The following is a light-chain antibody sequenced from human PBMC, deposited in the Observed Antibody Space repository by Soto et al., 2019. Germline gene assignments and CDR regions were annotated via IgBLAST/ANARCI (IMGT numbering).Light chain of an antibody. CDR1: SSNIGTGFD. CDR2: GNN. CDR3: QSYDSSLGGSDV. V-gene: IGLV1-40*01. Sequence: QSVLTQPPSVSGAPGQRVTISCTGTSSNIGTGFDVHWYQQLPGTAPKLLIYGNNNRPSGVPDRFSGSKSGTSASLAITGLQAEDEADYYCQSYDSSLGGSDVFGTGTKLTVL. J-gene: IGLJ1*01.